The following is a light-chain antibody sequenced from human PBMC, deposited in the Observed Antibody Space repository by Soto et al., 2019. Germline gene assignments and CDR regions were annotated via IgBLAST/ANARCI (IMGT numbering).Light chain of an antibody. Sequence: QSALTQPRSVSGSPGRSVTISCTGTSNDVGDYDYVSWYQQHPGKVPKLIIYDVTRRPSGVPDRFSGSKSGNTASLTISGLRAEDEADYYCCSYAGRTTVFGTGTKVTVL. CDR3: CSYAGRTTV. V-gene: IGLV2-11*01. CDR1: SNDVGDYDY. J-gene: IGLJ1*01. CDR2: DVT.